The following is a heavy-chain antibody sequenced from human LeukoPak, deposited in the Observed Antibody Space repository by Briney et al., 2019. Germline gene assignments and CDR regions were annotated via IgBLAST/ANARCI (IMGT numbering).Heavy chain of an antibody. CDR3: TRVGYIDEGIDY. CDR2: IKQDGSKK. D-gene: IGHD5-24*01. J-gene: IGHJ4*02. Sequence: ERSLRLSCVASGFPFSSYWMTWVRQAPGKGLGWVANIKQDGSKKSYVDSVKGRFTISRDNAKNSLYLQMNSLRAEDTAIYYCTRVGYIDEGIDYWGQGTLVTVSS. V-gene: IGHV3-7*04. CDR1: GFPFSSYW.